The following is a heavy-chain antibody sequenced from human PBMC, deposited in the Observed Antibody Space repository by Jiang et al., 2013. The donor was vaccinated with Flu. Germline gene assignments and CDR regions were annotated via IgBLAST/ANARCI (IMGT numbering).Heavy chain of an antibody. V-gene: IGHV1-24*01. J-gene: IGHJ4*02. Sequence: SGYTLTELSMHWVRQAPGKGLEWMGGFDPEDGETIYAQKFQGRVTMTEDTSTDTAYMELSSLRSEDTAVYYCATALCGGDCYPYYFDYWGQGTLVTVSS. CDR1: GYTLTELS. CDR3: ATALCGGDCYPYYFDY. CDR2: FDPEDGET. D-gene: IGHD2-21*02.